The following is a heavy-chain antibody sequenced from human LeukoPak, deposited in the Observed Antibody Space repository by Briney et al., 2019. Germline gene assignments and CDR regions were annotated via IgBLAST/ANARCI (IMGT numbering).Heavy chain of an antibody. J-gene: IGHJ4*02. CDR1: GFTSSRFG. D-gene: IGHD2-15*01. Sequence: GGSLRLSCAASGFTSSRFGMNWVRQAPGKGLEWISYISSSSSAMYYADSVKGRFTISRDNAKNSLYLQMSSLRDEDTAVYYCAQKGGTDHWGQGTLVTVSS. CDR2: ISSSSSAM. V-gene: IGHV3-48*02. CDR3: AQKGGTDH.